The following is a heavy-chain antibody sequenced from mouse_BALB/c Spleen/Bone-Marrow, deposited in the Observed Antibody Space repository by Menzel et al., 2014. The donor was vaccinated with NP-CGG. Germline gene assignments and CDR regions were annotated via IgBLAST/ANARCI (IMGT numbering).Heavy chain of an antibody. Sequence: EVNLVESGAELVKPGASVKLSCTASGFNIKDTYMHWVKQRPEQGLEWIGRIYPANGNTKYDPKFQGKATITADTSSNTAYLQLSSLTSEDTAVYYCARYSYGSRGYYFDYWGQGTTLTVSS. J-gene: IGHJ2*01. CDR3: ARYSYGSRGYYFDY. CDR2: IYPANGNT. D-gene: IGHD1-1*01. CDR1: GFNIKDTY. V-gene: IGHV14-3*02.